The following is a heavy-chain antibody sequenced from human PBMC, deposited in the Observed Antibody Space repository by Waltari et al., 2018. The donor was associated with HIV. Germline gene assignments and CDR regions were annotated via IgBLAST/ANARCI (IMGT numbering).Heavy chain of an antibody. V-gene: IGHV3-7*01. CDR2: IKEDGSQR. J-gene: IGHJ6*02. Sequence: QLLDSGGVFVDSGGSLRVPRAACACSIRGNRLSSVCLAPGKGLEWVANIKEDGSQRNYVDSVKGRFTISRDNAKNSVYLQMKSLRVEDTAVYFCAREEDFGTIFKNDYYGMDVWGQGTSVTVSS. D-gene: IGHD3-3*02. CDR3: AREEDFGTIFKNDYYGMDV. CDR1: ACSIRGNR.